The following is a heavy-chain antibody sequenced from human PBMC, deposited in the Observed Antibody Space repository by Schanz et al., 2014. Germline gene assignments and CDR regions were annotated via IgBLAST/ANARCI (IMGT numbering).Heavy chain of an antibody. CDR2: ISSSGSYI. V-gene: IGHV3-21*01. J-gene: IGHJ5*02. CDR3: ARGRARQLVHWFDP. Sequence: EVQLVESGGGLVKPGGSLRLSCAASGFAFSAYSMNWVRQAPGKGLEWVSSISSSGSYIYFPDSVKGRFTISRDNAKNSLYLQMNSLRAEDTAVYYCARGRARQLVHWFDPWGQGTLVTVSS. D-gene: IGHD6-13*01. CDR1: GFAFSAYS.